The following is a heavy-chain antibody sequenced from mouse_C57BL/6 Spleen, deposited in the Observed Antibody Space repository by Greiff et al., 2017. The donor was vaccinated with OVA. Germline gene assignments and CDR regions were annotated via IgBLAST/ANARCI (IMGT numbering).Heavy chain of an antibody. J-gene: IGHJ3*01. CDR1: GYTFTSYW. D-gene: IGHD2-5*01. Sequence: QVQLQQPGAELVKPGASVKLSCKASGYTFTSYWMHWVKQRPGQGLEWIGMIHPNSGSTNYNEKFKSKATLTVDKSSSTAYMQLSSLTSEDSAVYYCARERDYSNYEFAYWGQGTLVTVSA. V-gene: IGHV1-64*01. CDR3: ARERDYSNYEFAY. CDR2: IHPNSGST.